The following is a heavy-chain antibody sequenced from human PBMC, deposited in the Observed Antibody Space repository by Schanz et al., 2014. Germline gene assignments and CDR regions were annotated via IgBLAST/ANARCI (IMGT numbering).Heavy chain of an antibody. CDR2: ISGSGGST. J-gene: IGHJ4*02. D-gene: IGHD6-13*01. CDR3: AKDLAAVGVFDY. CDR1: GLNFDYYA. V-gene: IGHV3-23*04. Sequence: VQLVESGGGVVQPGRSLRLSCATSGLNFDYYAMTWVRQAPGKGLEWVSGISGSGGSTYDADSVKGRFTISRDNSKNTLCLQMDSLRAEDTAIYYCAKDLAAVGVFDYWGQGSLVTVSP.